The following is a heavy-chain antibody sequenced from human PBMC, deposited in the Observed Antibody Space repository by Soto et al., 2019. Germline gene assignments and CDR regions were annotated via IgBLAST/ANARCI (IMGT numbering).Heavy chain of an antibody. CDR1: GGSISSGGYY. J-gene: IGHJ4*02. Sequence: SETLSLTCTVSGGSISSGGYYWSWIRQHPGKGLEWIGYIYYSGSTSYNPSLKSRVTISVDTSKNHFSLTLSSVTAADTAVYYCARGPSGDKVHYWGQGALVTVSS. CDR3: ARGPSGDKVHY. CDR2: IYYSGST. D-gene: IGHD7-27*01. V-gene: IGHV4-30-4*08.